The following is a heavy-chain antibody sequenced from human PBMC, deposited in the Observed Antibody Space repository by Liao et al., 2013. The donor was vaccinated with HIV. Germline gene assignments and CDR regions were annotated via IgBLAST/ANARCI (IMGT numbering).Heavy chain of an antibody. J-gene: IGHJ3*02. CDR3: ARDVLSYYGFDI. Sequence: QVQLQESGPGLVKPSQTLSLTCTVSGGSINNDDFYWTWIRQPPGKGLEWIGYIYDSGSPYYNPSLRSRVTISLDTSKNQFSLMLSSVTAADTAVYYCARDVLSYYGFDIWGQGTMVTVSS. CDR2: IYDSGSP. D-gene: IGHD3-10*01. CDR1: GGSINNDDFY. V-gene: IGHV4-30-4*08.